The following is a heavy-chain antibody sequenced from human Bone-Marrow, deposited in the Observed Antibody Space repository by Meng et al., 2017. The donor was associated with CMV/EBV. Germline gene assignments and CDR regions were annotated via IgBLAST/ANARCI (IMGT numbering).Heavy chain of an antibody. J-gene: IGHJ5*02. CDR3: ARVDAGSGVNWFDP. Sequence: SETLSLTCAISGDSVSSNSATWNWIRQSPSRGLEWLGRTYYRSKWFNDYAPSVQSRITITPDTSKNQFSLQLHSVTPEYTAVYYCARVDAGSGVNWFDPWGQGILVTVSS. D-gene: IGHD3-10*01. CDR1: GDSVSSNSAT. V-gene: IGHV6-1*01. CDR2: TYYRSKWFN.